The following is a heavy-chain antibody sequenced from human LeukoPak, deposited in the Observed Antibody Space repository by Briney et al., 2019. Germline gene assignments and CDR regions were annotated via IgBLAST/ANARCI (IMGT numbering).Heavy chain of an antibody. CDR3: AKPAPPGSWWYFDY. CDR2: MWYGGSNK. Sequence: GRSLRLSCAASGFTFSSYGMHWVRQAPGKGLEWVAVMWYGGSNKYYADSVKGRFTISRDNSKNTLYLQMNSLRAEDTAVYYCAKPAPPGSWWYFDYWGQGTLVTVSS. D-gene: IGHD2-15*01. J-gene: IGHJ4*02. V-gene: IGHV3-30*18. CDR1: GFTFSSYG.